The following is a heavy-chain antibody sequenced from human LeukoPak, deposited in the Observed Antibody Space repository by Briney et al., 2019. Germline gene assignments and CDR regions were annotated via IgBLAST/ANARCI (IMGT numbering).Heavy chain of an antibody. CDR3: ATSRSGWYYFDY. CDR1: GYTFTSYG. D-gene: IGHD6-19*01. V-gene: IGHV1-18*04. Sequence: GASVKVSCRASGYTFTSYGISWMRQAPGQGLEWMGWISAYNGNTNYAQKLQGRVTMTTDTSTSTAYMELRSLRSDDTAVYYCATSRSGWYYFDYWGQGTLVTVSS. J-gene: IGHJ4*02. CDR2: ISAYNGNT.